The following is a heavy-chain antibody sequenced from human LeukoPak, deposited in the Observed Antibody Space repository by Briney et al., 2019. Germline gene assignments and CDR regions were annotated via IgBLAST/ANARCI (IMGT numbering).Heavy chain of an antibody. V-gene: IGHV4-4*07. CDR1: GGISSSYY. Sequence: SETLSLTCIVSGGISSSYYWSWLRQPAGKTLEWIGRIYTSGTTNYNPSLKSRVTMSVDTSKNQFSLKLSSVTAADTAVYYCARGTSGSQGFDYWGQGALVTVSS. CDR3: ARGTSGSQGFDY. CDR2: IYTSGTT. D-gene: IGHD1-26*01. J-gene: IGHJ4*02.